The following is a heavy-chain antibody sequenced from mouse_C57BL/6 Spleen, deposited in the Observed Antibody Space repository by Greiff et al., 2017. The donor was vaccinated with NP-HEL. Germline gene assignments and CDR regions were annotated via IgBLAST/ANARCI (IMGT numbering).Heavy chain of an antibody. CDR1: GFTFSSYG. CDR3: ERHVDGYGDY. J-gene: IGHJ2*01. CDR2: ISRGGSYT. D-gene: IGHD2-2*01. Sequence: DVQLVESGGDLVKPGGSLKLSCAASGFTFSSYGMSWVRQTPDKRLEWVATISRGGSYTYYPDSVKGRFTISRDNAKNTLYLQMSSLKSEDTAMEYCERHVDGYGDYWGQGTTLTVSS. V-gene: IGHV5-6*01.